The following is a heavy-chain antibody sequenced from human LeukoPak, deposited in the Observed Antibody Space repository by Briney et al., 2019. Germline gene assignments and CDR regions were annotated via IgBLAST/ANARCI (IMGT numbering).Heavy chain of an antibody. Sequence: ASVKVSCKASGYTFTSYDINWVRQATGQGLEWMGWMNPNSGNTGYAQKFQGRVTMTRNTSISTAYMELSSLRSEDTAVYYCARGSGGGSWGGYNWFDPWGQGTLVTVSS. V-gene: IGHV1-8*01. J-gene: IGHJ5*02. D-gene: IGHD2-15*01. CDR3: ARGSGGGSWGGYNWFDP. CDR1: GYTFTSYD. CDR2: MNPNSGNT.